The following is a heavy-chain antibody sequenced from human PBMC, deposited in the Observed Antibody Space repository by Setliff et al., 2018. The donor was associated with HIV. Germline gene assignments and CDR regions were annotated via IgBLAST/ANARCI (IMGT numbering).Heavy chain of an antibody. J-gene: IGHJ4*02. D-gene: IGHD1-26*01. Sequence: ASVKVSCKASGGTFSTYGLSWVRQARGQRLEWIGWIVVGSGNTNYAQKFQGRVTIIADASTNTVNMELSSLRSEDTAVYYCARGVDGSYRKFFDNWGQGTLVTVSS. CDR1: GGTFSTYG. CDR2: IVVGSGNT. V-gene: IGHV1-69*13. CDR3: ARGVDGSYRKFFDN.